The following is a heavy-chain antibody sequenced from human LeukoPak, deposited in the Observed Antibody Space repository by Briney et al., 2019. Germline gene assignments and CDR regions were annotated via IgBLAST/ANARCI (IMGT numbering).Heavy chain of an antibody. CDR2: ISGSGGST. CDR1: GFTFSSYA. J-gene: IGHJ4*02. CDR3: AKDIVVVPAGGYFDY. Sequence: GGSLRLSCAASGFTFSSYAMSWFRQAPGKGLEWVSAISGSGGSTYYADSVKGRFTISRDNSKNTLYLQMNSLRAEDTAVYYCAKDIVVVPAGGYFDYWGQGTLVTVSS. D-gene: IGHD2-2*01. V-gene: IGHV3-23*01.